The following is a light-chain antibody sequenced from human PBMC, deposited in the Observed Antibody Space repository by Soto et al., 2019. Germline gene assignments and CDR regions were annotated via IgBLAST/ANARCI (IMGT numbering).Light chain of an antibody. CDR1: QSVSSY. J-gene: IGKJ1*01. CDR2: DAS. Sequence: EIVLTQSPATLSLSPGERATLSCRASQSVSSYLAWYQQKPGQAPRLLIYDASNRATGIPDRFSGSGSGTDFTLTISRQEPEDFADYCYQQYAYLGTFGQGTKVDIK. V-gene: IGKV3-11*01. CDR3: QQYAYLGT.